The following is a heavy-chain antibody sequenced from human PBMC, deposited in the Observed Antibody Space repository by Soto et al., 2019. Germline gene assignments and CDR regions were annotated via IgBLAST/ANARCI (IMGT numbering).Heavy chain of an antibody. J-gene: IGHJ4*02. V-gene: IGHV3-33*01. CDR1: GFTFNTYS. D-gene: IGHD4-17*01. CDR2: IWYDGTQK. Sequence: GGSLRLSCEASGFTFNTYSMHWVRQPPGKGLEWLAAIWYDGTQKYYADSVKGRFIISRDNSKKTLYLEMNSLRAEDTAVYYCARAGGTTVTGLWHFDSWGQGTMVTVSS. CDR3: ARAGGTTVTGLWHFDS.